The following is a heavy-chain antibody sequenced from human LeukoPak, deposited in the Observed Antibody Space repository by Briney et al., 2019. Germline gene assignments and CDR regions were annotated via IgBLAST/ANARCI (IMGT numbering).Heavy chain of an antibody. Sequence: GGSLRLSCAASGFSFSSYEMNWVREAPGKGLEWVSYIGSSGSTVYYADSVKGRFTICRDNAKNSLYLQMNSLRDEDTAVYYCARDTLLYADSPDAFDMWGQGTRVTVSS. J-gene: IGHJ3*02. CDR1: GFSFSSYE. V-gene: IGHV3-48*03. D-gene: IGHD4-17*01. CDR2: IGSSGSTV. CDR3: ARDTLLYADSPDAFDM.